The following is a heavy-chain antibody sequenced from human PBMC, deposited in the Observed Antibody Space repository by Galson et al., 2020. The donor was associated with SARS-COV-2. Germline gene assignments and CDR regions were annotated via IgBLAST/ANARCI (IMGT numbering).Heavy chain of an antibody. CDR3: ARGQRGVPILCYYFSMDV. CDR2: INHSVTT. CDR1: VGSSRKYF. D-gene: IGHD6-25*01. J-gene: IGHJ6*03. V-gene: IGHV4-34*01. Sequence: SQTLSLSCAVSVGSSRKYFWTTIRQPPGTGLEWSGEINHSVTTNSQSTLHRPIAISLDTSKNQFSLRLSSVTAADTATYYCARGQRGVPILCYYFSMDVWGRGTTVTVSS.